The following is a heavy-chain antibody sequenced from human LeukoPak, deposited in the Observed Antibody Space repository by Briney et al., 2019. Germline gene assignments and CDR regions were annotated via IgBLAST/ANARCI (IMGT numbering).Heavy chain of an antibody. J-gene: IGHJ4*02. CDR1: GVSISSSNSY. Sequence: SETLSLTCTVSGVSISSSNSYWGWIRQPPGKGLEWIGSIYYSGSTYQNPSLKSRVTISVDTSKNQFSLKLSSVTAADTAVYYCARGPTMTFFDYWGQGTLVTVSS. D-gene: IGHD2-2*01. CDR2: IYYSGST. V-gene: IGHV4-39*07. CDR3: ARGPTMTFFDY.